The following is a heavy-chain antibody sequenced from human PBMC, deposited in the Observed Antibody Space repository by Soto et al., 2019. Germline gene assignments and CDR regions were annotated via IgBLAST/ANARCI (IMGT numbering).Heavy chain of an antibody. Sequence: QVQLQESGPGLVKPSQTLSLTCTVSGGSISSGGYYWSWIRQHPGKGLEWIGYIYYSGSTYYNPSLHSRVNISVETSQNQFSLQLSSVTAADTAVYYCARDALPSRYCSGGSCSPGADYWGQGTLVTVSS. J-gene: IGHJ4*02. CDR1: GGSISSGGYY. CDR2: IYYSGST. D-gene: IGHD2-15*01. CDR3: ARDALPSRYCSGGSCSPGADY. V-gene: IGHV4-31*03.